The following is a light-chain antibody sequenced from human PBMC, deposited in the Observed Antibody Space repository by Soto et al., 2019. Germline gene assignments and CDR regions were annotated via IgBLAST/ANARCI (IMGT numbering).Light chain of an antibody. CDR3: QQRSNWPPA. J-gene: IGKJ5*01. CDR2: ATS. V-gene: IGKV3D-20*02. Sequence: EIVMTQSPATLSVSPGERATLSCRASQSVDSTYLAWYQQKPDQSPRLLIYATSTRAAGIPDRFSGSGSGTDFTLTISSLEPEDFAVYYCQQRSNWPPAFGQGTRLEI. CDR1: QSVDSTY.